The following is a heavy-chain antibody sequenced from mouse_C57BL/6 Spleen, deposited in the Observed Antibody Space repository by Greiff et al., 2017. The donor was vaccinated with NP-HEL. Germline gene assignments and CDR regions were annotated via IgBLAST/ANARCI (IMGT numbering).Heavy chain of an antibody. CDR3: ARRYSNFDYYALDY. CDR1: GFNFNSYW. V-gene: IGHV1-52*01. J-gene: IGHJ4*01. Sequence: VQLQQPGAELVRPGSSVKLSCTASGFNFNSYWMHWVKQRPKQGLEWIGNIDPYDSETHYYQKFKDKATLTVDTSYNTAYMQLNSLTSTDSAVYDCARRYSNFDYYALDYWGQGTSVTVSS. D-gene: IGHD2-5*01. CDR2: IDPYDSET.